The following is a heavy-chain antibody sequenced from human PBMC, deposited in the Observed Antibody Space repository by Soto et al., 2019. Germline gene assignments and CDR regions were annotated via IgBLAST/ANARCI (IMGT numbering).Heavy chain of an antibody. CDR2: IYWDDDT. Sequence: SGPTLVNPTQTLTLTCTFSGFSLSTYGVGVGWIRQPPGKALEWLALIYWDDDTRFSPSLNSRLAITKDTSNSRVFLTMTHMDPVHTATCYCAPRPGLSMAFDYWGPGSLVTVSS. J-gene: IGHJ4*02. V-gene: IGHV2-5*02. CDR1: GFSLSTYGVG. CDR3: APRPGLSMAFDY. D-gene: IGHD3-10*01.